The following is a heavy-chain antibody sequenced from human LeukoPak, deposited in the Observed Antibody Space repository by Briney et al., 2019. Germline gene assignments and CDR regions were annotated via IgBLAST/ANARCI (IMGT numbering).Heavy chain of an antibody. CDR3: ARVGGHCTSTSCPPPDY. D-gene: IGHD2-2*01. CDR2: IDSSSRYI. J-gene: IGHJ4*02. Sequence: GGSLRLSCAASGFTFSSYNMDWVRQAPGKGLEWVSFIDSSSRYIYQADSVKGRFTISRDNAKSSVFLQMNSLRAEDTAVYYCARVGGHCTSTSCPPPDYWGQGTLVTVSS. V-gene: IGHV3-21*01. CDR1: GFTFSSYN.